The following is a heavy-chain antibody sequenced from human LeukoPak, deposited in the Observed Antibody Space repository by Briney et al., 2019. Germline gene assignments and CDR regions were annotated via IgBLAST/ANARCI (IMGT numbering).Heavy chain of an antibody. CDR3: ARDRDRSGSQSY. CDR1: GYTFTSYG. V-gene: IGHV1-18*01. CDR2: ISANNGNTKYNT. J-gene: IGHJ4*02. D-gene: IGHD1-26*01. Sequence: ASVKVSCKASGYTFTSYGISWVRQAPGQGLEWMEWISANNGNTKYNTKYAQNLQGRVTMTTDISTSTAYMELRTLRSDDTAVYYCARDRDRSGSQSYWGQGTLVTVSS.